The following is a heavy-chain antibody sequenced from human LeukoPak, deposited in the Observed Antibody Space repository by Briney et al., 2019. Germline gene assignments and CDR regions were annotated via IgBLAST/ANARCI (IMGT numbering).Heavy chain of an antibody. CDR3: ARGYGDYGLAFDY. V-gene: IGHV3-30*04. D-gene: IGHD4-17*01. CDR2: ISYDGSNK. J-gene: IGHJ4*02. CDR1: GFTFSSYA. Sequence: GGSLRLSRAASGFTFSSYAMHWVRQAPGKGLEWVAVISYDGSNKYYADSVKGRFTISRDNSKNTLYLQMNSLRAEDAAVYYCARGYGDYGLAFDYWGQGTLVTVSS.